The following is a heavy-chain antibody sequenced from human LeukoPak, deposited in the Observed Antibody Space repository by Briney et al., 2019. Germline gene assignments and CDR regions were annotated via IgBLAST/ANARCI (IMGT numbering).Heavy chain of an antibody. CDR3: ARDWRAYHYYFMDV. V-gene: IGHV4-39*07. J-gene: IGHJ6*03. Sequence: SETLSLTCTVSGGSISSSDYYWGWIRQPPGKGLEWIGSVYYSGSTYYNPSLKSRVTIAAETSKNQISLKLTSVTPADTAVYYCARDWRAYHYYFMDVWGKGTTVTVSS. CDR2: VYYSGST. CDR1: GGSISSSDYY.